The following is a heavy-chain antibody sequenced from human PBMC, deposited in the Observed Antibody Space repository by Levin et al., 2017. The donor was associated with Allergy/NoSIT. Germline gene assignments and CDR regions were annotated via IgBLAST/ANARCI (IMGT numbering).Heavy chain of an antibody. D-gene: IGHD2-15*01. J-gene: IGHJ4*02. Sequence: KISCKASGGTFSSYGINWVRQAPGQGLEWVGGIIPVFGSPNHAQKFQGRVSVTADESTTTAYMVLTSLRSEDTAVYYCAGEQRQYCNGGSCVSFDQWGQGTLVTVSS. CDR3: AGEQRQYCNGGSCVSFDQ. CDR2: IIPVFGSP. CDR1: GGTFSSYG. V-gene: IGHV1-69*01.